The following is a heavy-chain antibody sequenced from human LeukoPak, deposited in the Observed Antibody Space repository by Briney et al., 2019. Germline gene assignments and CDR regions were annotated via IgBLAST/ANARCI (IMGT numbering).Heavy chain of an antibody. CDR2: IYYSGST. Sequence: SETLSLTCTVSGGSISSSSYYWGWIRQPPGTGLEWLGSIYYSGSTYYNPSLKSRVTISVDTSKNQFSLKLSSVTAADTAVYYCARQVGCSTTSCIFTGFDYWGQGTLVTVSS. CDR3: ARQVGCSTTSCIFTGFDY. D-gene: IGHD2-2*01. CDR1: GGSISSSSYY. V-gene: IGHV4-39*01. J-gene: IGHJ4*02.